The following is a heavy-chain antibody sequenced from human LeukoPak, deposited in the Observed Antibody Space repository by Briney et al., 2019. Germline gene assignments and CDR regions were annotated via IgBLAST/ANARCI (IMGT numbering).Heavy chain of an antibody. Sequence: PSETLSLTCTVSGGSISSSSYYWGWIRQPPGKGLEWIGSIYYSGSTYYNPSLKSRVTISVDTSKNQFSLKLSSVTAADTAVYYCASLGSGWLTDIWGQGTVVTVSS. V-gene: IGHV4-39*07. CDR3: ASLGSGWLTDI. CDR2: IYYSGST. CDR1: GGSISSSSYY. D-gene: IGHD6-19*01. J-gene: IGHJ3*02.